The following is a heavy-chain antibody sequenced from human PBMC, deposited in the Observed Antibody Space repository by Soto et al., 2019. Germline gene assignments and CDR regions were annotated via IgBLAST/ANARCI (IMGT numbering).Heavy chain of an antibody. V-gene: IGHV3-66*01. CDR1: GFIVSTSY. CDR2: IYNDGST. Sequence: EVQLVESGGGLVQPGGSLRLSCAASGFIVSTSYMRWVRQAPGKGLEWVSIIYNDGSTYYADSVKGRFTVSRDDSKNTLYLEILSLRAEDTAVYYCARDSYTRYWGQGTLGTVSS. CDR3: ARDSYTRY. D-gene: IGHD4-4*01. J-gene: IGHJ4*02.